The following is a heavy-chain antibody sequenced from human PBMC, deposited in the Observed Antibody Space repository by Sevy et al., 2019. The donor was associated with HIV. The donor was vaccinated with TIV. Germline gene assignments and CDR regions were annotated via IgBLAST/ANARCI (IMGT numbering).Heavy chain of an antibody. D-gene: IGHD2-2*01. J-gene: IGHJ4*02. Sequence: GGSLRLSCAASGFTFSSYAMHWARQAPGKGLEWVAVISYDGSNKYYADSVKGRFTISRDNSKNTLYLQMNSLRAEDTAVYYCARDEAMDYWGQGTLVTVSS. CDR1: GFTFSSYA. CDR2: ISYDGSNK. CDR3: ARDEAMDY. V-gene: IGHV3-30-3*01.